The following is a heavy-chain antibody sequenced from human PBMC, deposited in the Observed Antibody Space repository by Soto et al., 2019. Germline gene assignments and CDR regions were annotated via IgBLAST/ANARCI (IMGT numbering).Heavy chain of an antibody. CDR3: AKAVYDSRSYNLVPCY. J-gene: IGHJ4*02. D-gene: IGHD3-22*01. CDR2: ISGRDGST. V-gene: IGHV3-23*01. CDR1: GFTFTDYA. Sequence: EVQLLESGGGLVQPGGSLRLSCAAYGFTFTDYAMSWVRQAPGKGLEWVSGISGRDGSTSYADSVRGRFTISRDNSKNTVYLQMNSLRADDTAVYYCAKAVYDSRSYNLVPCYWGQGTLVIVSS.